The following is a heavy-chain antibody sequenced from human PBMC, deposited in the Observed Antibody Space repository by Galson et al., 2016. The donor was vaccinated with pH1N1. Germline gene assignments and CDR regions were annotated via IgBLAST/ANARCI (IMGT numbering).Heavy chain of an antibody. V-gene: IGHV3-23*01. Sequence: SLRLSCAASGFTFSSYGMHWVRQAPGKGLEWVSAISASGTITYYADSVKGRYIISRDNSGNTLYLQMSSLRAEDTAAYYCAKNGTSIFGVITSPGHNYDVDVWGQGTTVIVSS. CDR3: AKNGTSIFGVITSPGHNYDVDV. CDR2: ISASGTIT. D-gene: IGHD3-3*01. CDR1: GFTFSSYG. J-gene: IGHJ6*03.